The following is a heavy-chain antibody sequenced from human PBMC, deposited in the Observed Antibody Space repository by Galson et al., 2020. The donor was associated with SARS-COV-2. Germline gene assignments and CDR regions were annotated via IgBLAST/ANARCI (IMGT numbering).Heavy chain of an antibody. V-gene: IGHV1-2*02. CDR2: INPNSGGT. Sequence: ASVKVSCKASGYTFTGYYMHWVRQAPGQGLEWMGWINPNSGGTNYAQKFQGRVTMTRDTSISTAYMELSRLRSDDTAVYYCARERGRRVTVNRSANINWFDPWGQGTLVTVSS. J-gene: IGHJ5*02. D-gene: IGHD4-17*01. CDR3: ARERGRRVTVNRSANINWFDP. CDR1: GYTFTGYY.